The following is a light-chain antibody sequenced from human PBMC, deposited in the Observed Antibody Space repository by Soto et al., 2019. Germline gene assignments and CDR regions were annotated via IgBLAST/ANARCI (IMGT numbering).Light chain of an antibody. Sequence: QSALTQPASVSGSPGQTITISCTGAVSEVAGYTYVSWYQQHPGKGPKVIIYDVSNRPLGVSNRFSGSKSGTTASLTISGLQAEDEADYYCSSFTSIFGLFGGGTKLTVL. J-gene: IGLJ2*01. CDR2: DVS. CDR3: SSFTSIFGL. V-gene: IGLV2-14*03. CDR1: VSEVAGYTY.